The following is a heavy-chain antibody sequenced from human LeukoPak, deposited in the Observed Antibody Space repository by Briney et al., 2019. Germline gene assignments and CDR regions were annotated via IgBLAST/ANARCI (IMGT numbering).Heavy chain of an antibody. CDR1: GGSISSYY. CDR3: ASDRTVTTSRYYYYGMDV. J-gene: IGHJ6*02. V-gene: IGHV4-59*01. D-gene: IGHD4-11*01. Sequence: SETLSLTCTVSGGSISSYYWSWIRQPPGKGLEWVGYIYYSGSTNYNPSLKSRVTISVDTSKNQFSLKLSSVTAADTAVYYCASDRTVTTSRYYYYGMDVWGQGTTVTVSS. CDR2: IYYSGST.